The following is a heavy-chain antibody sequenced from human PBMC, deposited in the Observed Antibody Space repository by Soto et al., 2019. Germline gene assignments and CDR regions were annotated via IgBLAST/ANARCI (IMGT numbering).Heavy chain of an antibody. Sequence: GGSLRVACTASGFTFRSYAMSWVRQAPGKGLEWVSAISGRGGSTYYADSVKGRFTISRDTSKNALYPQMNSLRAEDTAVYDCAKPRNTAMVGARFDYWGQGTLVTVSS. CDR2: ISGRGGST. V-gene: IGHV3-23*01. CDR3: AKPRNTAMVGARFDY. J-gene: IGHJ4*02. CDR1: GFTFRSYA. D-gene: IGHD5-18*01.